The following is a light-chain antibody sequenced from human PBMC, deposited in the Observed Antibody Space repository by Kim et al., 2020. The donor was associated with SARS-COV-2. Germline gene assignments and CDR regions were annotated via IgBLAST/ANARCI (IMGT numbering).Light chain of an antibody. Sequence: SYELTQPPSVSVSPGQTASITCSGDKLGDKYACWYQQKPGQSPVLVIYQDSKRPSGISERFSGSNSGNTATLTISGTQAMDEADYYCQAWDSSTAFFGTGTKVTVL. J-gene: IGLJ1*01. CDR1: KLGDKY. CDR2: QDS. CDR3: QAWDSSTAF. V-gene: IGLV3-1*01.